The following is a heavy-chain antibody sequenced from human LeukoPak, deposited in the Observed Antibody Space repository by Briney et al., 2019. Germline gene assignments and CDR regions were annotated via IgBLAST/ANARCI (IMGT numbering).Heavy chain of an antibody. Sequence: GASVTVSCKASGGTFSSYAISWVRQAPGQGLEWMGGIIPIFGTANYAQKFQGRVTITADESTSTAYMELRSLRSDDTAVYYCARDLKMGYSSGRYSWGTGSSNDYWGQGTLVTVSS. J-gene: IGHJ4*02. CDR1: GGTFSSYA. CDR3: ARDLKMGYSSGRYSWGTGSSNDY. V-gene: IGHV1-69*13. D-gene: IGHD6-19*01. CDR2: IIPIFGTA.